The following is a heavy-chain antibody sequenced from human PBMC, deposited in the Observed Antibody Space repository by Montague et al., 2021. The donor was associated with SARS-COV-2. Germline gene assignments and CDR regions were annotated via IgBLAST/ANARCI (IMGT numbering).Heavy chain of an antibody. Sequence: SETLSLTCTVSGGSISSSSYYWVWIRQPPGKGLEGIGSNYYSGSTYYTPSLKSLVSISVDTTKNQFSLKLLSVTAADTAVYYCARLSKTGYPALYDYYGMDVWGQGTTATVSS. CDR1: GGSISSSSYY. V-gene: IGHV4-39*01. J-gene: IGHJ6*02. D-gene: IGHD3-9*01. CDR3: ARLSKTGYPALYDYYGMDV. CDR2: NYYSGST.